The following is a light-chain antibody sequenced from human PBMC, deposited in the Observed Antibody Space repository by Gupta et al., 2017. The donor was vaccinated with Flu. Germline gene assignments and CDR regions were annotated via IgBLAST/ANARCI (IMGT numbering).Light chain of an antibody. Sequence: GGDDIVSKSVDWFQQKPGQAPVLVSYDDSDRPSGIPERCSGSNSGNTATLAISGVEAGDEADFYCQVWDTTRSHPVFGGGTKLTVL. V-gene: IGLV3-21*02. CDR1: DIVSKS. CDR2: DDS. CDR3: QVWDTTRSHPV. J-gene: IGLJ3*02.